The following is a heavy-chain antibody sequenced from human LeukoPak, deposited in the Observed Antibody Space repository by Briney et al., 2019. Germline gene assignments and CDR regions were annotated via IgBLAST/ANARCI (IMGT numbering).Heavy chain of an antibody. CDR3: ASHSYGYNH. J-gene: IGHJ5*02. CDR2: IKQDGSEK. D-gene: IGHD3-16*01. Sequence: GGSLRLSCAASGFTLSTYWMSWVRQAPGKGLEWVANIKQDGSEKYYVDSVKGRFTIFRDNARNSLYLQMNSLRAEDTAVYYCASHSYGYNHWGQGTLVIVSS. V-gene: IGHV3-7*01. CDR1: GFTLSTYW.